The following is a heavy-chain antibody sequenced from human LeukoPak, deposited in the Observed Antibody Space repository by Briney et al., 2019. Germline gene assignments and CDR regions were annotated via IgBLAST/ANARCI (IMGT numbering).Heavy chain of an antibody. J-gene: IGHJ6*04. CDR3: ARNSSDWYGYMDV. V-gene: IGHV1-18*01. CDR1: GYTFTSYG. CDR2: ISTYNGYA. D-gene: IGHD6-19*01. Sequence: ASVKVSCKASGYTFTSYGISWVRQAPGQGLGWMGWISTYNGYANYAQKLQGRVTMTTETSTSTAYMELRSLRSDDTAVYYCARNSSDWYGYMDVWGRGSTVTVSS.